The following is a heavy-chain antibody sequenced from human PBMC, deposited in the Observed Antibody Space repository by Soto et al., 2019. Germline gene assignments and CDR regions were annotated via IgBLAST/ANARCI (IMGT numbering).Heavy chain of an antibody. Sequence: ASVKVSCKASGCTFTSYGISWVRQAPGQGLEWMGWISAYNGNTNYAQKLQGRVTMTTDTSTSTAYMELRSLRSDDTAVYYCARVASYGDYLTYWGQGTLVTVSS. D-gene: IGHD4-17*01. V-gene: IGHV1-18*04. J-gene: IGHJ4*02. CDR3: ARVASYGDYLTY. CDR1: GCTFTSYG. CDR2: ISAYNGNT.